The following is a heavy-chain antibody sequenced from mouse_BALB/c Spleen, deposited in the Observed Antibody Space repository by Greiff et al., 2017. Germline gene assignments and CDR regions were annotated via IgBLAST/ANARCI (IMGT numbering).Heavy chain of an antibody. Sequence: ESGPGLVKPSQSLSLTCSVTGYSITSGYYWTWIRQFPGNKLEWMGYISYDGSNNYNPSLKNRISITRDTSKNQFFLKLNSVTTEDTATYYCARGDHYYGPRFAYWGQGTLVTVSA. D-gene: IGHD1-2*01. CDR1: GYSITSGYY. V-gene: IGHV3-6*02. CDR2: ISYDGSN. CDR3: ARGDHYYGPRFAY. J-gene: IGHJ3*01.